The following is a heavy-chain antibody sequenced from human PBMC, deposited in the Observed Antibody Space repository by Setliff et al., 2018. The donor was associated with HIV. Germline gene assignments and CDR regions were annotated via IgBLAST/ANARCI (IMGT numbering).Heavy chain of an antibody. CDR1: GGSISSYF. V-gene: IGHV4-59*01. CDR3: ARGGIGDYYYYYMDV. J-gene: IGHJ6*03. Sequence: SETLSLTCTVSGGSISSYFWSWIRQPPGKGLEWIGYIYYSGSTNYNPSLKSRVTISVDTSKNQFSLKLSSVTAADTAVYYCARGGIGDYYYYYMDVWGKGTTVTVSS. CDR2: IYYSGST. D-gene: IGHD3-10*01.